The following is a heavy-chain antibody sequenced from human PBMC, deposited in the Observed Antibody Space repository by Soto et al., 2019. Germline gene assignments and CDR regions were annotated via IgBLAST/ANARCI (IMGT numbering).Heavy chain of an antibody. D-gene: IGHD6-19*01. J-gene: IGHJ4*02. CDR3: ARPMGSDSSGWDFDY. CDR2: IYYSGST. V-gene: IGHV4-39*01. CDR1: GGSISSSSYY. Sequence: QLQLQESGPGLVKPSETLSLTCTVSGGSISSSSYYWGWIRQPPGKGLEWIGSIYYSGSTYYNPSLKSRVTISVNTSKNQFSLTLSSVTAADAAVYYCARPMGSDSSGWDFDYWGQGTLVTVSS.